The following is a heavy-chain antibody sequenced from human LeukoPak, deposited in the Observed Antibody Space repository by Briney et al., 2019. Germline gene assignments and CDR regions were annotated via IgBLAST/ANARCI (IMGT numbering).Heavy chain of an antibody. J-gene: IGHJ4*02. D-gene: IGHD5-18*01. CDR3: ARGRDVDTAMDLDY. V-gene: IGHV1-69*13. CDR2: IIPIFGTA. Sequence: GASVKVSCKASGGTFSSSAISWVRQAPGQGLEWMGGIIPIFGTANYAQKFQGRVTITADESTSTAYMELRSLRSDDTAVYYCARGRDVDTAMDLDYWGQGTLVTVSS. CDR1: GGTFSSSA.